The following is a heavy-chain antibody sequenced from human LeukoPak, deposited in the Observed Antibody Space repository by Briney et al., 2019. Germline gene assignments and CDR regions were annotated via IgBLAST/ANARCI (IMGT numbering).Heavy chain of an antibody. CDR2: ITTYNGNT. Sequence: ASVKVSCKASGYTFPSFGVTWVRQTPGEGLEWMGWITTYNGNTNYAQKLQGRVTMTTDTSTSTAYKELRSLRSDDTAVYYCAISFTIFGVVTHWGQGTLVTVSS. CDR1: GYTFPSFG. V-gene: IGHV1-18*01. CDR3: AISFTIFGVVTH. D-gene: IGHD3-3*01. J-gene: IGHJ4*02.